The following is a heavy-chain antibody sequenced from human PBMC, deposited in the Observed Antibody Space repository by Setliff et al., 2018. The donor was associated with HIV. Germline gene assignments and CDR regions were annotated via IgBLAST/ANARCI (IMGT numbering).Heavy chain of an antibody. D-gene: IGHD2-15*01. CDR2: ISSSSSYI. V-gene: IGHV3-21*01. J-gene: IGHJ6*02. CDR1: GFTFSSYS. CDR3: ARKLLTRPNYYGMDV. Sequence: GGSLRLSCAASGFTFSSYSMNWVRQAPGKGLEWVSSISSSSSYIYYADSVKGRFTISRDNAKNSLYLQMNSLRAEDTAVYYYARKLLTRPNYYGMDVWGQGTTVTVSS.